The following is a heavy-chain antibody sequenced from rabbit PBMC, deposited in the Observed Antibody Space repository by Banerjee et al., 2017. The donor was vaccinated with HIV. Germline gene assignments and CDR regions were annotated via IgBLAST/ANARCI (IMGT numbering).Heavy chain of an antibody. V-gene: IGHV1S40*01. CDR2: NT. CDR3: ARGIPYGFAGDTYPPYAMDL. J-gene: IGHJ3*01. D-gene: IGHD6-1*01. CDR1: GIDFNSGY. Sequence: QSLEESGGGLVKPGGALTLTCKASGIDFNSGYRCWVRQAPGKGLEWIGCNTAYASWVNGRFTISKTSSTTVTLQMTSLTAADTATYFCARGIPYGFAGDTYPPYAMDLWGQGTLVTVS.